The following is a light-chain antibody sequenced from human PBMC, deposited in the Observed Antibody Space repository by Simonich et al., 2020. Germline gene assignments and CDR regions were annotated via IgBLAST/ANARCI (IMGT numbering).Light chain of an antibody. CDR2: KAS. CDR1: QSISSW. V-gene: IGKV1-5*03. Sequence: DIQMPQSPSTLSASVGDTVTLTCRASQSISSWLDWYQQKPGKAPKILIYKASSLEGGVPSRFSGSGSGTEFTLTISILQPDDFATYYCQQYNSYSQTFGQGTKVEIK. J-gene: IGKJ1*01. CDR3: QQYNSYSQT.